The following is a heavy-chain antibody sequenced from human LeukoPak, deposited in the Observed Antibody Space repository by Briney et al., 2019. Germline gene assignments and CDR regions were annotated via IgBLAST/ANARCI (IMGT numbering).Heavy chain of an antibody. CDR3: AMNSMRRGVRGDFDY. V-gene: IGHV7-4-1*02. CDR1: GYTFTNFA. J-gene: IGHJ4*02. Sequence: GASVKVSCKASGYTFTNFALNWVRQAPGQGLEWMGWINTDTGQSTFAQGFTGRFVFSLDTSVSTAYLQISSLKAEDTAVYYCAMNSMRRGVRGDFDYWGQGTLVTVSS. CDR2: INTDTGQS. D-gene: IGHD4-23*01.